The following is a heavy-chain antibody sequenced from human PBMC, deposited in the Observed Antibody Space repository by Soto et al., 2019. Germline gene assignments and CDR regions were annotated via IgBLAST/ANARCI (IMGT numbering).Heavy chain of an antibody. CDR1: GFNFGNYA. CDR2: INWNSDKV. D-gene: IGHD6-25*01. CDR3: AKDKGGTPYYIDS. J-gene: IGHJ4*02. V-gene: IGHV3-9*01. Sequence: EVLLVESGGGLVQPGRSLRLSCAVSGFNFGNYAMHWVRQAPGKGLEWVAAINWNSDKVAYAGTVLGRFTIFRDSAKNSLHLQMNDLTTEDTAFYYCAKDKGGTPYYIDSWGQGILVTVSS.